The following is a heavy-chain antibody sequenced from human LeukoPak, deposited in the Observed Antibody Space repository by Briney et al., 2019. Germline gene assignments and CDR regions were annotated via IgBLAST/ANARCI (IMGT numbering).Heavy chain of an antibody. J-gene: IGHJ4*01. CDR2: IWSDGTNR. Sequence: GGSLRLSCAASGFIFSHHGMPWVRQAPGKGLEWVSVIWSDGTNRCYGDSVKGRFTISRDNSQNTVFLQMNSLRVKDTAIYFCARDAQRGFDYSNSLKYWGHGTLVTVSS. D-gene: IGHD4-11*01. CDR1: GFIFSHHG. V-gene: IGHV3-33*01. CDR3: ARDAQRGFDYSNSLKY.